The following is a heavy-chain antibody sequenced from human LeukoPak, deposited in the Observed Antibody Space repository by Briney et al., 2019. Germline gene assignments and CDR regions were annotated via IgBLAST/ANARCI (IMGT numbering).Heavy chain of an antibody. J-gene: IGHJ4*02. D-gene: IGHD5-12*01. CDR1: GGSISSSSYY. Sequence: PSETLSLTCTVSGGSISSSSYYWGWIRQPPGKGLEWIGSIYYSGSTYYNPSLKSRVTISVDTSKNQFSLKLSSVTAADTALYYCARLRGYTDGNPGYWGQGSLVTVSS. CDR3: ARLRGYTDGNPGY. CDR2: IYYSGST. V-gene: IGHV4-39*01.